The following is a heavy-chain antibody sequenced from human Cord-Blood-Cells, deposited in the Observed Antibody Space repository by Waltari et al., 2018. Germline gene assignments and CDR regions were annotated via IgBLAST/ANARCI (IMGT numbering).Heavy chain of an antibody. Sequence: QVQLQESGPGLVKPSETLSLTCTVSGGSISRYYWSWIRQPPGKGLEWIGYIYYSGSPNYNPSLKSRVTISVDTSKNQFSLKLSSVTAADTAVYYCARPHGSGSYYYFDYWGQGTLVTVSS. J-gene: IGHJ4*02. CDR1: GGSISRYY. V-gene: IGHV4-59*08. D-gene: IGHD3-10*01. CDR3: ARPHGSGSYYYFDY. CDR2: IYYSGSP.